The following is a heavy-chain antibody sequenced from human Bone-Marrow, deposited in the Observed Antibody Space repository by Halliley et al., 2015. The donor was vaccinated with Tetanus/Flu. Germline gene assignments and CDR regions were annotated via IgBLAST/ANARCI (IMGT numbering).Heavy chain of an antibody. J-gene: IGHJ4*02. Sequence: GLEWVANIKEDASEGFYVDSVKGRFTISRDNIKNSVSLQMSNLRAKDTAVYYCARDNYYKLDYWGQGTLVTVSS. V-gene: IGHV3-7*03. CDR3: ARDNYYKLDY. CDR2: IKEDASEG. D-gene: IGHD3-22*01.